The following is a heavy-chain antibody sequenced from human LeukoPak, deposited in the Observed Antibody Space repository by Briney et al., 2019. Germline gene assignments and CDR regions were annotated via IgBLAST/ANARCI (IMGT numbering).Heavy chain of an antibody. V-gene: IGHV3-48*01. Sequence: GGSLRLSCAASGFTFSSYSMNWVRQAPGKGLEWVSYISSSSSTIYYADSVKGRFTISRDNAKNSLYLQMNSLRAEDTAVYYCARGLGGSYSAPFDYWGQGTLVTVSS. CDR1: GFTFSSYS. CDR2: ISSSSSTI. CDR3: ARGLGGSYSAPFDY. D-gene: IGHD1-26*01. J-gene: IGHJ4*02.